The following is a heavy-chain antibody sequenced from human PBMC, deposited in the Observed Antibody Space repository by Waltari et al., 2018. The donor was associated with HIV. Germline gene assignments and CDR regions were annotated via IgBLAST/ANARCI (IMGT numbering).Heavy chain of an antibody. J-gene: IGHJ3*02. D-gene: IGHD1-1*01. Sequence: QVQLVESGGGVVQPGGSLRLSCAASGFTFSRYAMHWVRQAPGKGLEWVAIIGYDGSNKYNVDSVKGRFTISRDNSKDTLYLQMNNLRAEDTAVYYCAREEILEGSTFDIWGQGTMVTVSS. V-gene: IGHV3-33*01. CDR2: IGYDGSNK. CDR1: GFTFSRYA. CDR3: AREEILEGSTFDI.